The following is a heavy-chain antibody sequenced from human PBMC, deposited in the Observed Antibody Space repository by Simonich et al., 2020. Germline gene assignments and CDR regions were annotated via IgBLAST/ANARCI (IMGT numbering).Heavy chain of an antibody. CDR3: ARASRGTWWYYYFDY. CDR2: ISDYNGNT. D-gene: IGHD2-15*01. V-gene: IGHV1-18*01. CDR1: GYTVTSYG. Sequence: QVQLVQSGAEVKKPGASVKVSCKASGYTVTSYGISWVRQAPGQGLEWMGGISDYNGNTTYAQKLQGRVTMNTYTSTSTAYMGLRSLRSDDTAVYYCARASRGTWWYYYFDYWGQGTLVTVSS. J-gene: IGHJ4*02.